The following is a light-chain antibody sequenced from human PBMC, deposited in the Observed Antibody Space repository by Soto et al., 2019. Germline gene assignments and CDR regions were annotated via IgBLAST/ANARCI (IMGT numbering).Light chain of an antibody. CDR3: SSYLSSVSVR. CDR1: SSDVGGYDY. V-gene: IGLV2-14*01. Sequence: QSALTQPASVSGSPGQSITISCTGTSSDVGGYDYVSWYQQHPGEAPRLMIYDVTNRPSGVSNRFSGFKSGNTASLTISGVQAGDEAAYYSSSYLSSVSVRFGGGTKVTVL. J-gene: IGLJ2*01. CDR2: DVT.